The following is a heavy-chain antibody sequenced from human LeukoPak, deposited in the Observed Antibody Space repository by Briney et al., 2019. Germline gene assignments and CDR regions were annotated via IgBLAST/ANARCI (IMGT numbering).Heavy chain of an antibody. CDR2: INPNSGGT. D-gene: IGHD6-19*01. Sequence: ASVKVSCKASGYTFTGYYMHWVRQAPGQGLEWMGWINPNSGGTNYAQKFQGRVTMTRDTSISTAYMELSRLRSDDTAVYYCAKMTVSGRDNWFDPWGQGTLVTVSS. V-gene: IGHV1-2*02. J-gene: IGHJ5*02. CDR3: AKMTVSGRDNWFDP. CDR1: GYTFTGYY.